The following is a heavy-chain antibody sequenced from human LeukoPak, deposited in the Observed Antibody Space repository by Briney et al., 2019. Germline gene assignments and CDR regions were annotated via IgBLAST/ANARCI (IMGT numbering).Heavy chain of an antibody. CDR2: ISSSSSYI. D-gene: IGHD3-3*01. Sequence: PSETLSLTCTVSGYSISSGYYWGWIRQPPGKGLEWVSSISSSSSYIYYADSVKGRFTISRDNAKNSLYLQMNSLRAEDTAVYYCASQPGYYDFWSGRYAFDIWGQGTMVTVSS. V-gene: IGHV3-21*01. J-gene: IGHJ3*02. CDR1: GYSISSGYY. CDR3: ASQPGYYDFWSGRYAFDI.